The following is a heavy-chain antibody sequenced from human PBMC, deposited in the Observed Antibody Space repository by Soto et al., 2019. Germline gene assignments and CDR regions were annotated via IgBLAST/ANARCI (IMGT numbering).Heavy chain of an antibody. V-gene: IGHV4-59*01. CDR3: ARGRGVGYCSSTSCYHVGMDV. CDR1: GGSISSYY. CDR2: IYYSGST. Sequence: SETLSLTCTVSGGSISSYYWSWIRQPPGKGLEWIGYIYYSGSTNYNPSLKSRVTISVDTSKNQFSLKLSSVTAADTAVYYCARGRGVGYCSSTSCYHVGMDVWGQGTTVTVSS. J-gene: IGHJ6*02. D-gene: IGHD2-2*01.